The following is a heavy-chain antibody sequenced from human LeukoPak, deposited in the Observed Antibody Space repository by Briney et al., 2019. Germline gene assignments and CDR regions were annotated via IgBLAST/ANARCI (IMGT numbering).Heavy chain of an antibody. Sequence: GGSLRLSCAASGFTFSSYAMHWVRQAPGKGLEWVAVISYDGSNKYYADSVKGRFTISRDNSKNTLYLQMNSLRAEDTAVYYCARDNRPDIVVVPAAFDYWGQGTLVTVSS. CDR2: ISYDGSNK. J-gene: IGHJ4*02. V-gene: IGHV3-30-3*01. D-gene: IGHD2-2*01. CDR3: ARDNRPDIVVVPAAFDY. CDR1: GFTFSSYA.